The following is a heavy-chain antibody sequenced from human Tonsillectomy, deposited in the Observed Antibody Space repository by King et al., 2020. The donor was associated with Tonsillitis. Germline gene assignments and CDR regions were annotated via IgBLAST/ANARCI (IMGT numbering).Heavy chain of an antibody. Sequence: LQLQESGPGLVKPSETLSLTCTVSGGSIAGGNHFWGWIRQPPGKGLEWIGSIYYEGTTYNNPSLKRRVNMSVDRAQNQFSLKLRSVTAADTAVYYCACHPVCWSDRRSVWLDPWGQGILFTVSS. CDR1: GGSIAGGNHF. CDR3: ACHPVCWSDRRSVWLDP. D-gene: IGHD3-3*01. J-gene: IGHJ5*02. CDR2: IYYEGTT. V-gene: IGHV4-39*07.